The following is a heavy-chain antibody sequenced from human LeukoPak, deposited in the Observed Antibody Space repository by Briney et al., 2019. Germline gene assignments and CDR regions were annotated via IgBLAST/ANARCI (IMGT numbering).Heavy chain of an antibody. CDR3: ARAHPYDDDAMDV. J-gene: IGHJ6*04. V-gene: IGHV4-61*02. Sequence: SETLSLTCTVPGGSISSGSYYWSWIRQPAGKGLEWIGRIYTSGSTNYNPSLKSRVTISVDTSKNQFSLKLNSLTAADTAVYYCARAHPYDDDAMDVWGKGTTVTVSS. CDR2: IYTSGST. CDR1: GGSISSGSYY.